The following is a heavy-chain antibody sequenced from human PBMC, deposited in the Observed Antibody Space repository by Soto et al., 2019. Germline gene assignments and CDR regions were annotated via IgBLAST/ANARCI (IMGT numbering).Heavy chain of an antibody. CDR1: GFTFSSYA. Sequence: ESLKISCAASGFTFSSYAMRWVRQAPLKLLEWVAAISGSGDRTYYADSVKGRFNMFRHNSKNTLYLEMTRKRAKETAIYYFAKDGVRGVVPAAPFDHWGQGTLVTVSS. D-gene: IGHD2-2*01. V-gene: IGHV3-23*01. J-gene: IGHJ4*02. CDR2: ISGSGDRT. CDR3: AKDGVRGVVPAAPFDH.